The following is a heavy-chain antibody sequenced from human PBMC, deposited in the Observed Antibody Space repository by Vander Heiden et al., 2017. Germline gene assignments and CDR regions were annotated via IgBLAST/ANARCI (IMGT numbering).Heavy chain of an antibody. CDR2: ISSSSSYI. V-gene: IGHV3-21*01. CDR3: ARDVELTIFGVVIGEGAFDI. Sequence: EVQLVESGGGLVKPGGSLRLSCAAAGFTFSSDSMNGVRKAPGKGLEWVSSISSSSSYIYYADSVKGRFTISRDNAKNSLYLQMNSLRAEDTAVYYCARDVELTIFGVVIGEGAFDIWGQGTMVTVSS. D-gene: IGHD3-3*01. CDR1: GFTFSSDS. J-gene: IGHJ3*02.